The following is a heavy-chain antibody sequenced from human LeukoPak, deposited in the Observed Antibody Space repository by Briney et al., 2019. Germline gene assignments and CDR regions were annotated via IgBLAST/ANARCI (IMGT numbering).Heavy chain of an antibody. CDR1: GGSVSSGSYY. D-gene: IGHD3-10*01. CDR2: IYYSGST. Sequence: PSETLSLTCTVSGGSVSSGSYYWSWIRQPPGKGLEWIGYIYYSGSTNYNPSLKSRVTISVDTFKNQFSLKLSSVTAADTAVYYCARMYYYGSGSYYTLIDYWGQGTLVTVSS. CDR3: ARMYYYGSGSYYTLIDY. J-gene: IGHJ4*02. V-gene: IGHV4-61*01.